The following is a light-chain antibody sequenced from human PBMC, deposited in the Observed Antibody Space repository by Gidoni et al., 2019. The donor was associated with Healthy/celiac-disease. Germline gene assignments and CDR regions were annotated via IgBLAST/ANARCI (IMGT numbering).Light chain of an antibody. V-gene: IGKV1-33*01. CDR2: AAS. CDR3: QQYDNLPYT. Sequence: DIQMNQSPSSLSASVGDRVAITCQASQDIRNYLNWYQQKPGKAPKLLIYAASNLQTVFPSRFSGSVSGTDFTFTISSLQPEDIATYYCQQYDNLPYTFGQGTKLEI. CDR1: QDIRNY. J-gene: IGKJ2*01.